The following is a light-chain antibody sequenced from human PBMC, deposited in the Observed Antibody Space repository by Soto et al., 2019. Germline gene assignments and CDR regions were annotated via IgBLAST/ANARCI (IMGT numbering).Light chain of an antibody. J-gene: IGLJ1*01. CDR3: CSYAGSYTFYV. V-gene: IGLV2-11*01. CDR1: SSDVGGYNY. Sequence: QSVLTQPRSVSGSPVQSVTISCTGTSSDVGGYNYVSWYQQHPGKAPKLMIYDVSKRPSGVPDRFSGSKSGNTASLTISGLQAEDEADYYCCSYAGSYTFYVFGTGTKV. CDR2: DVS.